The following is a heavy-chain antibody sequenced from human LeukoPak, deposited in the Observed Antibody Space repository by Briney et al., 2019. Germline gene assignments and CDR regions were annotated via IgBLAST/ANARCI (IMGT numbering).Heavy chain of an antibody. V-gene: IGHV1-18*01. D-gene: IGHD3-3*01. J-gene: IGHJ4*02. CDR3: ARVGGLEDFWSGYPPDFDY. CDR1: GYTFTSYG. Sequence: ASVNVSCKASGYTFTSYGISWVRQAPGQGLEWMGWISAYNGNTNYAQKLQGRVTMTTDTSTSTAYMELRSLRSDDTAVYYCARVGGLEDFWSGYPPDFDYWGQGTLVTVSS. CDR2: ISAYNGNT.